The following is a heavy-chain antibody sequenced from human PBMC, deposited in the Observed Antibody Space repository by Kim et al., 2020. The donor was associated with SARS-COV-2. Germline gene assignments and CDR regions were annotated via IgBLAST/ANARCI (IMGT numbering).Heavy chain of an antibody. D-gene: IGHD2-2*01. V-gene: IGHV1-69*04. Sequence: YAQKFQGRVTITADKSTSTAYMGLSSLRSEDTAVYYCAREVPAAHPFDYWGQGTLVTVSS. CDR3: AREVPAAHPFDY. J-gene: IGHJ4*02.